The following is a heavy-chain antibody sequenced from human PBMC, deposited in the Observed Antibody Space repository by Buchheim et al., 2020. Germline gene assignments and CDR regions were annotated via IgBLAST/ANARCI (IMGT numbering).Heavy chain of an antibody. CDR3: AREYYHKYGDYTPRPSYYYYGMDV. CDR2: ISYDGSNK. V-gene: IGHV3-30-3*01. D-gene: IGHD4-17*01. J-gene: IGHJ6*02. Sequence: QVQLVESGGGVVQPGRSLRLSCAASGFTFSSYAMHWVRQAPGKGLEWVAVISYDGSNKYYADSVKGRFTISRDNSKNTLYLQMNSLRAEDTAVYYCAREYYHKYGDYTPRPSYYYYGMDVWGQGTT. CDR1: GFTFSSYA.